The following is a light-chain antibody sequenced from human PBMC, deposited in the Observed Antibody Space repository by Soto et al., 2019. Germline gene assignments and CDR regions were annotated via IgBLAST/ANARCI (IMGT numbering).Light chain of an antibody. CDR2: DAS. J-gene: IGKJ5*01. CDR1: QSITSNY. V-gene: IGKV3D-20*02. CDR3: QQHNQWPIT. Sequence: EIVLTQSPGTLSLSPGERATLSCRASQSITSNYLSWYQQKPGQAPRLLIYDASNRATGIPARFSGSGSGTEFTLTINSLQSEDSAVYYCQQHNQWPITFGQGTRLEI.